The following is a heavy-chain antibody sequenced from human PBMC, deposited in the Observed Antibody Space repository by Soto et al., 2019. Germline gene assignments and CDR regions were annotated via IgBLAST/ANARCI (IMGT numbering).Heavy chain of an antibody. CDR1: GGSISSGDYY. CDR3: ARDVRWSYYYDSSGPPRFDP. J-gene: IGHJ5*02. Sequence: SETLSLTCTVSGGSISSGDYYWSRIRQPPGKGLEWIGYIYYSGSTYYNPSLKSRVTISVDTSKNQFSLKLSSVTAADTAVYYCARDVRWSYYYDSSGPPRFDPWGQGTLVTVSS. CDR2: IYYSGST. D-gene: IGHD3-22*01. V-gene: IGHV4-30-4*01.